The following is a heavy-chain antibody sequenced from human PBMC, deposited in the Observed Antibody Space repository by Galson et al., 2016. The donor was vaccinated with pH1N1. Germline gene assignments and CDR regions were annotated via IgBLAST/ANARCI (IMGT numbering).Heavy chain of an antibody. CDR2: IKRNADGGTT. D-gene: IGHD1-14*01. CDR3: STSITDGRNDALDF. Sequence: SLRLSCAASGFSFSNAWMSWVRQAPGKGPEWVGRIKRNADGGTTDYAAPVKGRFTISRDDSENTLHLQMSSLKTEDTAVYYCSTSITDGRNDALDFWGQGTMVTVSS. J-gene: IGHJ3*01. V-gene: IGHV3-15*01. CDR1: GFSFSNAW.